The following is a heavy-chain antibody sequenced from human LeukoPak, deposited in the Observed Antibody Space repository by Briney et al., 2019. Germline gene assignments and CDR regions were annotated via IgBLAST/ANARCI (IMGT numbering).Heavy chain of an antibody. CDR1: GFIISSYG. J-gene: IGHJ4*02. Sequence: PGAPLQICCAASGFIISSYGIRCGHPPAGEVQGWVAFIRYDGSNKYYADSVRGRFTISSYNSKNALYLQMNSPGDEATAVYCCAKDSSSAGSRYYFEYWGQGTLVTVS. V-gene: IGHV3-30*02. CDR2: IRYDGSNK. CDR3: AKDSSSAGSRYYFEY. D-gene: IGHD6-6*01.